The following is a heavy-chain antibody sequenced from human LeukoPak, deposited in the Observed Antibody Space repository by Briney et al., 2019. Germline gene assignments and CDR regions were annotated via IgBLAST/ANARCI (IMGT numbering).Heavy chain of an antibody. D-gene: IGHD3-10*01. J-gene: IGHJ4*02. CDR3: ARILWFGELLPSNIDY. V-gene: IGHV5-10-1*01. CDR1: GYRFTSYW. CDR2: IDPSDSYT. Sequence: GESLRISCKGSGYRFTSYWISWVRQMPGKGLEWMGRIDPSDSYTNYSPSFQGHVTISADKSISTAYLQWSSLKASDTAMYYCARILWFGELLPSNIDYWGQGTLVTVSS.